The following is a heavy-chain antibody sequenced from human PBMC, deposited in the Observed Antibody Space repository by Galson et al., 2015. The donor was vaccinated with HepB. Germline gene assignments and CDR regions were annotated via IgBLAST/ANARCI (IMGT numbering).Heavy chain of an antibody. V-gene: IGHV3-11*06. D-gene: IGHD4-17*01. CDR3: ARVAASDYGDHAHFDY. J-gene: IGHJ4*02. CDR2: ISSSAIYT. CDR1: GFTFSDYY. Sequence: SLRLSCAASGFTFSDYYMSWIRQAPGKGLEWVSYISSSAIYTNYADSVKGRFTISRDNVKNSLHIQMNSLRAEDTAVYYCARVAASDYGDHAHFDYWGQGTLVTVSS.